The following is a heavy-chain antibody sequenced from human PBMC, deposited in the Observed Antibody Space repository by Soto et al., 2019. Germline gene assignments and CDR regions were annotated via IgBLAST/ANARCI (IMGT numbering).Heavy chain of an antibody. V-gene: IGHV3-30*03. Sequence: PGGSLRLSCTASGFDFSNSGIQWVRQTPGKGPEWVALISFDGDKYYVDSVKGRFTISRDNPTNTVYLQMNRLRPEDTGVYYCARDYARGWCQFWGQGTLVTVSS. CDR1: GFDFSNSG. CDR2: ISFDGDK. CDR3: ARDYARGWCQF. D-gene: IGHD2-8*02. J-gene: IGHJ4*02.